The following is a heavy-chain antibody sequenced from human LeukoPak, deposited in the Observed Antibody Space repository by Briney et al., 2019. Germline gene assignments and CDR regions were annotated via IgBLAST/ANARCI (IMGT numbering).Heavy chain of an antibody. CDR3: ATYASSWSSFDY. D-gene: IGHD6-13*01. V-gene: IGHV3-30-3*01. Sequence: GGSLRLSCAASEFIFSSYSMHWVRQAPGKGLEWVAVTSYDESNKYYPDSVKGRFTISRDNSKNTLYLQMNSLKPDDTAVYYCATYASSWSSFDYWGQGTLVTVSP. J-gene: IGHJ4*02. CDR2: TSYDESNK. CDR1: EFIFSSYS.